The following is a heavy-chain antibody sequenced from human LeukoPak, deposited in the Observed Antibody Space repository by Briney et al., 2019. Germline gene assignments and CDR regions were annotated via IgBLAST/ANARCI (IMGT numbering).Heavy chain of an antibody. CDR1: GFTFSSYT. J-gene: IGHJ4*02. V-gene: IGHV3-30*18. CDR2: ISYDGSNK. Sequence: GGSLRLSCAASGFTFSSYTMNWVRQAPGKGLEWVAVISYDGSNKYYADSVKGRFTISRDNSKNTLYLQMNSLRAEDTAVYYCAKVPHGDYAVDYWGQGTLVTVSS. D-gene: IGHD4-17*01. CDR3: AKVPHGDYAVDY.